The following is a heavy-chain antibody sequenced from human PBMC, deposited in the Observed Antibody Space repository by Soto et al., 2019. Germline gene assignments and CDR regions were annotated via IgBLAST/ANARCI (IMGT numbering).Heavy chain of an antibody. Sequence: SGPTLVNPTQTLTLTCTFSGFSLSASGMRVSWIRQPPGKALEWLARIDWDDDKFYSTSLRTRLTISKDTSKNQVVLTMTNMDPVDTATYYCAKTGTDGSWFDPWGQGTLVTVSS. V-gene: IGHV2-70*04. CDR3: AKTGTDGSWFDP. J-gene: IGHJ5*02. CDR1: GFSLSASGMR. D-gene: IGHD1-1*01. CDR2: IDWDDDK.